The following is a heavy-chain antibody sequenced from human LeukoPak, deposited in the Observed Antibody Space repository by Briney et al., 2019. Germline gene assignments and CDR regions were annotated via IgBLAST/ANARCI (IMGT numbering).Heavy chain of an antibody. V-gene: IGHV3-48*03. CDR2: ISSSGSTV. CDR1: GFTFNNFE. J-gene: IGHJ4*02. Sequence: PEGSLRLSCAASGFTFNNFEMNWVRQAPGKGLEWISYISSSGSTVYYADSVKGRFTISREDAKNSLSLQMNNLRAEDTAVYYCARDSLAYFDFWGQGTLVTVSS. CDR3: ARDSLAYFDF. D-gene: IGHD3-3*02.